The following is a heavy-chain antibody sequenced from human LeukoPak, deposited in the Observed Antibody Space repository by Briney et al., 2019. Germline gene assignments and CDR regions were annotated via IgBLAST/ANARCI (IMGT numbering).Heavy chain of an antibody. Sequence: PGGSLRLSCAASGFTFSSYGMHWVRQAPGKGLEWVAVISYDGSNKYYADSVKGRFTISRDNSKNTLYLQMNSLRAEDTAVYYCAKVPRKIQLWLPTGVDYWGQGTLVTVSS. CDR1: GFTFSSYG. CDR2: ISYDGSNK. V-gene: IGHV3-30*18. D-gene: IGHD5-18*01. J-gene: IGHJ4*02. CDR3: AKVPRKIQLWLPTGVDY.